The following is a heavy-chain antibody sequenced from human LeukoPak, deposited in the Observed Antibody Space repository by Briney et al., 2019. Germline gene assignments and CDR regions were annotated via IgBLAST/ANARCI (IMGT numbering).Heavy chain of an antibody. CDR1: GGSIGTFY. CDR3: VREQRSYDFSSSFYVAHGMDV. D-gene: IGHD3-3*01. J-gene: IGHJ6*02. Sequence: SETLSLTCTVSGGSIGTFYWSWIRRPPGKGLEWIGYIYYTGSTNYNPSLKSRVTISVDTSKNQVSLRLTSVAAADTAVYYCVREQRSYDFSSSFYVAHGMDVWGQGTTVIVSS. V-gene: IGHV4-59*01. CDR2: IYYTGST.